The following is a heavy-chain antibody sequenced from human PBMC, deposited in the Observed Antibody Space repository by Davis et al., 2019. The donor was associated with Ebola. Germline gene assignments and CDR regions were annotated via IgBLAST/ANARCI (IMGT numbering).Heavy chain of an antibody. D-gene: IGHD2-2*01. CDR1: GFTFDDHA. V-gene: IGHV3-9*01. CDR3: AQYCSSTSCFCS. J-gene: IGHJ4*02. CDR2: ISWNGRGT. Sequence: PGGSLRLSCSASGFTFDDHAMHWVRQAPGKGLEWVSGISWNGRGTGYADSVKGRFTISRDNAKNSLYLQMNSLRAEDTALYYCAQYCSSTSCFCSWGQGTLVTVSS.